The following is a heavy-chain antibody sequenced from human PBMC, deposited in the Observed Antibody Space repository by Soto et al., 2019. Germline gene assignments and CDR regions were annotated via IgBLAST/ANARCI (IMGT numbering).Heavy chain of an antibody. J-gene: IGHJ4*02. V-gene: IGHV3-30*18. Sequence: QVQLVESGGGVVQPGESLRLSCAGSGFTFSSYGMDWVRQAPGKGLEWVAVISYDGSNKYYVDSVKGRFTISRDTSKNTLYLQMNSLRAEDTAVYYCAKDRMGARIRGYFNYWGQGMLVHVSS. D-gene: IGHD3-10*01. CDR2: ISYDGSNK. CDR1: GFTFSSYG. CDR3: AKDRMGARIRGYFNY.